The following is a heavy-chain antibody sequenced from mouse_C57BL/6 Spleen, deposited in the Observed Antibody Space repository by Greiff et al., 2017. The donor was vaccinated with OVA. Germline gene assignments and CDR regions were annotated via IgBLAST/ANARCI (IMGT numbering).Heavy chain of an antibody. CDR2: IRNKANGYTT. CDR3: AREGGYYGSEDYYAMDY. J-gene: IGHJ4*01. V-gene: IGHV7-3*01. Sequence: EVKLVESGGGLVQPGGSLSLSCAASGFTFTDYYMSWVRQPPGKALEWLGFIRNKANGYTTEYSASVKGRFTISRDNSQSILYLQMNALRAEDSATYYCAREGGYYGSEDYYAMDYWGQGTSVTVSS. D-gene: IGHD1-1*01. CDR1: GFTFTDYY.